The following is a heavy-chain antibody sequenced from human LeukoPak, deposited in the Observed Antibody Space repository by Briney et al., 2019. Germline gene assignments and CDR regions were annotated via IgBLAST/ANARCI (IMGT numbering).Heavy chain of an antibody. CDR3: ARERRARWLQFDAFDI. CDR1: GGSISSYY. V-gene: IGHV4-4*07. Sequence: PSETLSLTCTVSGGSISSYYWSWIRQPAGKGLEWIGRIYTSWSTNYNPSLKSRVTISVDTSKNQFSLKLSSVTAADTAVYYCARERRARWLQFDAFDIWGQGTMVIVSS. CDR2: IYTSWST. D-gene: IGHD5-24*01. J-gene: IGHJ3*02.